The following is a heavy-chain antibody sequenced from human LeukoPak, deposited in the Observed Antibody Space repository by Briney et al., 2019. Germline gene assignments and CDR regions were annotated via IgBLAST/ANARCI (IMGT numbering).Heavy chain of an antibody. Sequence: SETLSLTCTVSGGSISSSSYYWGWIRQPPGKGLEWIGSIYYSGSTYYNPSLKSRVTISVDTSKNQFSLKLSSVTAADTAVYYCARRELGIVADYWGQGTLVTVSS. J-gene: IGHJ4*02. CDR3: ARRELGIVADY. V-gene: IGHV4-39*01. D-gene: IGHD2/OR15-2a*01. CDR1: GGSISSSSYY. CDR2: IYYSGST.